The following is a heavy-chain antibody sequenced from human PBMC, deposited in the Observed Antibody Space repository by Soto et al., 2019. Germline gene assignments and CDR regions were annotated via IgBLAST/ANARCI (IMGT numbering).Heavy chain of an antibody. CDR3: AKNFYFDS. CDR2: INAVDEYT. CDR1: GFTFSSYA. V-gene: IGHV3-23*01. J-gene: IGHJ4*02. Sequence: PGGSLRLSCAASGFTFSSYAMSWVRQAPGKGLEWVSSINAVDEYTKYADSVKGRFTISRGNPKNTVYLQMNSLRAEDTAVYYCAKNFYFDSWGQGTLVTVSS.